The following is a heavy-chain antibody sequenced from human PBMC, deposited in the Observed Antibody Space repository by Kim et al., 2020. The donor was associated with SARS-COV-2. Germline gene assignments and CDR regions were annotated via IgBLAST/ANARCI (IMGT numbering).Heavy chain of an antibody. Sequence: ASVKVSCKTSGFTFTNYAIHWVRQAPGQRLEWMGWINGGTGNTKYSQKFQGRVTITSDTSSSTAFMELSSLTSEDTAVFYCARIQYYFDTTSYYYGGAPDGAFDVWGQGTLVTVSS. CDR1: GFTFTNYA. D-gene: IGHD3-22*01. CDR2: INGGTGNT. V-gene: IGHV1-3*01. J-gene: IGHJ3*01. CDR3: ARIQYYFDTTSYYYGGAPDGAFDV.